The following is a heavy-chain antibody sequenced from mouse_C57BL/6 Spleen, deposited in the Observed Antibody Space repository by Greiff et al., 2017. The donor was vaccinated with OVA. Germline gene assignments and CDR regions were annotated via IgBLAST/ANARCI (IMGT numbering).Heavy chain of an antibody. D-gene: IGHD1-1*01. CDR1: GYTFTDYY. V-gene: IGHV1-26*01. Sequence: EVQLHQSGPELVKPGASVKISCKASGYTFTDYYMNWVKQSHGKSLEWIGDINPNNGGTSYNQKFKGKATLTVDKSSSTAYMELRSLTSEDSAVYYCARRTTVDFDYWGQGTTLTVSS. J-gene: IGHJ2*01. CDR2: INPNNGGT. CDR3: ARRTTVDFDY.